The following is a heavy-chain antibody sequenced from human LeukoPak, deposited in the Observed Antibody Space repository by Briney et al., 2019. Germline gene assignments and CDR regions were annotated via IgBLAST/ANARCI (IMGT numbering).Heavy chain of an antibody. D-gene: IGHD3-22*01. V-gene: IGHV3-72*01. CDR3: ARGGPSSGYYYFDY. J-gene: IGHJ4*02. CDR1: GFTFSDHY. Sequence: GGSLRLSCAASGFTFSDHYMDWVRQAPGKGLEWVGRTRNKANSYTTEYAASVKGRFTISRDDSKNSLYLQMNSLKTEDTAVYYCARGGPSSGYYYFDYWGQGTLVTVSS. CDR2: TRNKANSYTT.